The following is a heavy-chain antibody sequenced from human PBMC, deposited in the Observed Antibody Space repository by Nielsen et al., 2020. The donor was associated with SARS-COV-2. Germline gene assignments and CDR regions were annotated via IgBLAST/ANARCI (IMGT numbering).Heavy chain of an antibody. D-gene: IGHD3-3*01. V-gene: IGHV1-69*05. CDR2: IIPISATA. Sequence: SVKVSCKASGGIFSTYAISWVRQAPGQGLEWMGGIIPISATANYSQMFQGRVTITRDTSASTAYMELSSLRSEDTAVYYCARVTNYDFWSGYATTDYGMDVWGQGTTVTVSS. CDR3: ARVTNYDFWSGYATTDYGMDV. CDR1: GGIFSTYA. J-gene: IGHJ6*02.